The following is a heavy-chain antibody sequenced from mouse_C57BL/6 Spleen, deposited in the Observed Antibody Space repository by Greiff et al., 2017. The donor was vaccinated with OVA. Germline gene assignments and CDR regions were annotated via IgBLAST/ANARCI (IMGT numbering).Heavy chain of an antibody. CDR2: IDPNSGGT. D-gene: IGHD1-1*01. CDR1: GYAFSSYW. Sequence: VQLQQSGAELVKPGASVKISCKASGYAFSSYWMNWVKQRPGKGLEWIGRIDPNSGGTKYNEKFKSKATLTVDKPSSTAYMQLSSLTSEDSAVYYCARDTTVVEGYFDVWGTGTTVTVSS. CDR3: ARDTTVVEGYFDV. J-gene: IGHJ1*03. V-gene: IGHV1-72*01.